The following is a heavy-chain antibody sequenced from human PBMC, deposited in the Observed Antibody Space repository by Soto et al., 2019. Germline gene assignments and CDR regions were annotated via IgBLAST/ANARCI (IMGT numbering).Heavy chain of an antibody. CDR3: AKSPLVGGWYNY. V-gene: IGHV3-9*01. Sequence: GGSLRLSCAASGFTFDDYAMHWVRQAPGKGLEWVSGISWNSGSIGYADSVKGRFTISRDNAKNSLYLQMNSLRAEDTALYYCAKSPLVGGWYNYWGQGTLVTVSS. J-gene: IGHJ4*02. CDR2: ISWNSGSI. D-gene: IGHD6-19*01. CDR1: GFTFDDYA.